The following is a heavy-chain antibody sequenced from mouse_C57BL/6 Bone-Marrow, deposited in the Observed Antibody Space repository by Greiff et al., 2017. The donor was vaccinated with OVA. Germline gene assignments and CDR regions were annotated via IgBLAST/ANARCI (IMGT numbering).Heavy chain of an antibody. D-gene: IGHD1-1*01. CDR2: FYPGSGSI. V-gene: IGHV1-62-2*01. CDR3: ARHEAPYYYGSSYLDY. Sequence: QVHVKQSGAELVKPGASVKLSCKASGYTFTEYTIHWVKQRSGQGLEWIGWFYPGSGSIKYNEKFKDKATLTADKSSSTVYMELSRLTSEDSAVYFCARHEAPYYYGSSYLDYWGQGTTLTVSS. J-gene: IGHJ2*01. CDR1: GYTFTEYT.